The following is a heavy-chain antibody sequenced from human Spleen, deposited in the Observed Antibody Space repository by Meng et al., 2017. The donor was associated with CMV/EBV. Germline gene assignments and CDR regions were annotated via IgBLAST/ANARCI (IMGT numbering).Heavy chain of an antibody. D-gene: IGHD2-2*01. Sequence: SVKVSCKASGGTFSSYSISWVRQAPGQGLEWMGAIIPVYGTTNYAQKFQGRVTITTDESTSTAYMELSSLRSEDTAVYYCAVGYCSSTSCYLDYWGQGTLVTVSS. CDR3: AVGYCSSTSCYLDY. CDR2: IIPVYGTT. V-gene: IGHV1-69*05. J-gene: IGHJ4*02. CDR1: GGTFSSYS.